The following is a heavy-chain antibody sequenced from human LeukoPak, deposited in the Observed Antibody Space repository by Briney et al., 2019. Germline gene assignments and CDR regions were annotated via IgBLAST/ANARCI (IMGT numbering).Heavy chain of an antibody. D-gene: IGHD4-17*01. J-gene: IGHJ4*02. Sequence: PGGSLRLSCAASGFTFSSYAMHWVRQAPGKGLEWVAVISYDGSNKYYADSVKGRFTISRDNSKNTVFLQMDNLRLDDTAVYYCAKGRHSYGDPSDYWGQGTLVTVSS. V-gene: IGHV3-30*04. CDR2: ISYDGSNK. CDR1: GFTFSSYA. CDR3: AKGRHSYGDPSDY.